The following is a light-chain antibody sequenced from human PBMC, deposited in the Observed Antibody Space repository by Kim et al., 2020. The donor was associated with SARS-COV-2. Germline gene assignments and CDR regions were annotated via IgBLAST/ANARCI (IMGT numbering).Light chain of an antibody. CDR2: GKS. CDR3: MSRDNRPNHYV. Sequence: ALGQTVRITCQGDTLRSHYATWYQQKPGQAPVVVLYGKSNRPSGIPDRFSGSTAGNTASLTITATQAEDEADYYCMSRDNRPNHYVFGTGTKVTVL. V-gene: IGLV3-19*01. CDR1: TLRSHY. J-gene: IGLJ1*01.